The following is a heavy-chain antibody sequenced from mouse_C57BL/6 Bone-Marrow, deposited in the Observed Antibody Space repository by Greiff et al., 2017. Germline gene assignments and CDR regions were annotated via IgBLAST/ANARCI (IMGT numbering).Heavy chain of an antibody. V-gene: IGHV1-82*01. CDR2: IYPGDGDT. CDR1: GYAFSSSW. J-gene: IGHJ3*01. CDR3: ATGRWVIRTWFAY. Sequence: VQLQQSGPELVKPGASVKISCKASGYAFSSSWMNWVKQRPGQGLEWIGRIYPGDGDTNYNGKFKGKATLTANKSSSTAYMQLSSLTSEDAVFYVGATGRWVIRTWFAYWGQGTLVTVSA. D-gene: IGHD1-1*01.